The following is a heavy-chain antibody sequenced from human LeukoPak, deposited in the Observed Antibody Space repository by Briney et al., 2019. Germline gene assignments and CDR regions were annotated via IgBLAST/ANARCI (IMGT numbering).Heavy chain of an antibody. Sequence: PGGSLRLSCAASGFTFSSYEMNWVRQAPGKGLEWVSYISSSGSTIYYADSVKGRFTISRDNAKNSLYLQMNSLRAEDAAVYYCSWTAPPYYYGSGSLNWFDPWGQGALVTVSS. CDR3: SWTAPPYYYGSGSLNWFDP. J-gene: IGHJ5*02. CDR1: GFTFSSYE. V-gene: IGHV3-48*03. CDR2: ISSSGSTI. D-gene: IGHD3-10*01.